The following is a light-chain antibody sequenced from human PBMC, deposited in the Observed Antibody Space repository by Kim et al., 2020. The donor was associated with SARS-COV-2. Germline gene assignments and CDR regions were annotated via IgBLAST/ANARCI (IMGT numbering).Light chain of an antibody. J-gene: IGLJ3*02. CDR1: NIGSKN. Sequence: VALGQTARITCGGNNIGSKNVHWYQQKPGQAPVLVIYRDSNRPSGIPERFSGSNSGNTATLTISRAQAGDEADYYCQVWDSSRGVFGGGTQLTVL. CDR2: RDS. CDR3: QVWDSSRGV. V-gene: IGLV3-9*01.